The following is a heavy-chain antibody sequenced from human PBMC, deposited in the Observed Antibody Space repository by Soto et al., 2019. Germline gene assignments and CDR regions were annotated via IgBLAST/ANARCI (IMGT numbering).Heavy chain of an antibody. CDR3: ARGYDYGCNSGVDY. CDR2: IWYDGSNK. CDR1: GFTFSSYG. D-gene: IGHD4-17*01. V-gene: IGHV3-33*01. Sequence: QVQLVESGGGVVQPGRSLRLSCAASGFTFSSYGMHWVRQAPGKGLEWVAVIWYDGSNKYYADSVKGRFTISRDNSKNTLYLQMNSLRAEDTAVYYCARGYDYGCNSGVDYWGQGTLVTVSS. J-gene: IGHJ4*02.